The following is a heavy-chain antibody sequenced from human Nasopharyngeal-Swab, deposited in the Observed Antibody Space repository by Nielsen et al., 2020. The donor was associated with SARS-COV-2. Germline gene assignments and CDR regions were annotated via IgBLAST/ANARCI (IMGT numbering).Heavy chain of an antibody. J-gene: IGHJ6*02. Sequence: ASVKVSCKASGYTFTSYYMHWVRQAPGQGLEWMGIINPSGGSTSYAQKFQGRVTMTRDTSTSTVYMELSSLRSEDTAVYYCARDSGGSAILYGMDVWGQGTTVTVSS. CDR2: INPSGGST. V-gene: IGHV1-46*01. CDR1: GYTFTSYY. CDR3: ARDSGGSAILYGMDV. D-gene: IGHD2-2*02.